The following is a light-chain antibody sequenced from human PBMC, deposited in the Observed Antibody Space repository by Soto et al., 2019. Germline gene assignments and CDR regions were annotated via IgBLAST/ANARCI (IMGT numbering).Light chain of an antibody. CDR3: SSYTSGTTWV. V-gene: IGLV2-14*01. CDR1: SSDVGSYNY. Sequence: QSVLTQPASVSGSPGQSITISCTGTSSDVGSYNYVSWYQHHPGKAPELMIYEVSNRPSGVSNRFSGSKSGNTASLTISGLQAEDEADYYCSSYTSGTTWVFGGVTKLTVL. CDR2: EVS. J-gene: IGLJ3*02.